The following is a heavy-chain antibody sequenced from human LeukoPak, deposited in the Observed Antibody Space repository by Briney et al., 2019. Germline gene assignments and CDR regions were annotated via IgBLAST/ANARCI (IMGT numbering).Heavy chain of an antibody. CDR1: GFTVSSNH. J-gene: IGHJ4*02. V-gene: IGHV3-53*01. CDR3: ASLLSSSWLYYFDY. CDR2: IYNDGST. D-gene: IGHD6-13*01. Sequence: GGSLRLSCAASGFTVSSNHMNWVRQAPGKGLEWVSIIYNDGSTYYADSVKGRFTISRDNAKNSLYLQMNSLRAEDTAVYYCASLLSSSWLYYFDYWGQGTLVTVSS.